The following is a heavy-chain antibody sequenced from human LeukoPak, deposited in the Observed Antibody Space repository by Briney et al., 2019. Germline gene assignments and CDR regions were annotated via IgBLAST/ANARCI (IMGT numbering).Heavy chain of an antibody. CDR1: GYTFTSNY. CDR2: ISPSGGST. J-gene: IGHJ5*02. V-gene: IGHV1-46*01. Sequence: ASVKVSCKAFGYTFTSNYMHWVRQAPGQGPEWMGVISPSGGSTTYAQKFQGRVTLTRDMSTSTDYLELSSLRSEDTAVYYCARGAAATRTNNWFDPWGQGTLVTVSS. CDR3: ARGAAATRTNNWFDP. D-gene: IGHD2-15*01.